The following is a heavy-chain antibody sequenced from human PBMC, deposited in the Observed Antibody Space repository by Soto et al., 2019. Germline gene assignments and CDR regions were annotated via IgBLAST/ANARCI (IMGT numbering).Heavy chain of an antibody. Sequence: SLRLACAASGFTFSRYGMSLVRQAPGKWLEWVSAISGSGGSTYYADSVKGRFTISRDNSKNTLYLQMNSLRAEDMAVYYCAKASQGYCTNGVCRDAFDIWGQGTMVTVSS. J-gene: IGHJ3*02. CDR3: AKASQGYCTNGVCRDAFDI. CDR1: GFTFSRYG. D-gene: IGHD2-8*01. CDR2: ISGSGGST. V-gene: IGHV3-23*01.